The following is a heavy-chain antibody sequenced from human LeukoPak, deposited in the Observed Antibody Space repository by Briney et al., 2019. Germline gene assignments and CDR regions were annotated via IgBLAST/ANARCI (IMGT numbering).Heavy chain of an antibody. CDR2: ISAYNGNR. CDR1: GYTFTSYG. J-gene: IGHJ4*02. D-gene: IGHD3-22*01. Sequence: ASVKVSCKASGYTFTSYGISWVRQAPGQGLEWMGWISAYNGNRNYAQKLQGRVTMTTDTSTSTAYMELRSLRSDDTAVYYCARAVGYYYDSSGAGNYWGQGTLVTVSS. CDR3: ARAVGYYYDSSGAGNY. V-gene: IGHV1-18*01.